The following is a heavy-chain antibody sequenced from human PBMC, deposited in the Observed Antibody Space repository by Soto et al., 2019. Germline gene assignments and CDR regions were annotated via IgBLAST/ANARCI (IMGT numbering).Heavy chain of an antibody. CDR1: GGSISSYY. V-gene: IGHV4-59*01. CDR3: ARHYYVLRSGNYSNY. J-gene: IGHJ4*02. CDR2: IYYSGST. D-gene: IGHD3-3*01. Sequence: SETLSLTCTVYGGSISSYYWSWIRQPPGKGLEWIGYIYYSGSTNYNPSLKSRVTISVDTSKNQFSLKLSSVTAADTAVYYCARHYYVLRSGNYSNYWGQATLVTVS.